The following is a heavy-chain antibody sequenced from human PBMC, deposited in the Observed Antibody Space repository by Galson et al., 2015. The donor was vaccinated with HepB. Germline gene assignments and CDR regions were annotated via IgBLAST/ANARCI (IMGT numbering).Heavy chain of an antibody. Sequence: SVKVSCKASGYTFTSYAMNWVRQAPGQGLEWMGWINTNTGNPTYAQGFTGRFVFSLDTSVSTAYLQISSLKAEDTAVYYCARAPWSGWAPGPDAFDIWGQGTMVTVSS. J-gene: IGHJ3*02. CDR3: ARAPWSGWAPGPDAFDI. V-gene: IGHV7-4-1*02. D-gene: IGHD6-19*01. CDR2: INTNTGNP. CDR1: GYTFTSYA.